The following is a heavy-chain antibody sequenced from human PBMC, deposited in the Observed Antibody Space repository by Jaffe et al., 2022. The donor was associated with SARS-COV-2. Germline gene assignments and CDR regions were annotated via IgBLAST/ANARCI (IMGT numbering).Heavy chain of an antibody. J-gene: IGHJ4*02. CDR3: ARSMPYDYYDSSDYKGFDY. V-gene: IGHV3-33*01. D-gene: IGHD3-22*01. Sequence: QVQLVESGGGVVQPGRSLRLSCAASGFNFSDFGMHWVRQAPGKGLEWVAVIWSDGSSKYYTDSVKGRFTISRDNSKNTLYLRMNSLRVEDMAVYYCARSMPYDYYDSSDYKGFDYWGQGTLVTVSS. CDR2: IWSDGSSK. CDR1: GFNFSDFG.